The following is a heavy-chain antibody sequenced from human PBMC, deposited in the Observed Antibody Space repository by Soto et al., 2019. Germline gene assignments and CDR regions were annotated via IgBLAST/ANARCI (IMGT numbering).Heavy chain of an antibody. J-gene: IGHJ4*02. Sequence: SVKVSCKASGGTFSSYAISWVRQAPGQGLEWMGGIIPIFGTANYAQKFQGRVTITADESTSTAYMELSSLRSEDTAVYYCARDKEEGAASGKFDYWGQGTLVTASS. D-gene: IGHD1-26*01. CDR1: GGTFSSYA. CDR2: IIPIFGTA. CDR3: ARDKEEGAASGKFDY. V-gene: IGHV1-69*13.